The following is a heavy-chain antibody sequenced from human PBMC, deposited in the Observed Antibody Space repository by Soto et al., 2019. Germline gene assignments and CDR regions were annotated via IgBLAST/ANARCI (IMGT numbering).Heavy chain of an antibody. CDR1: GYSFTSYW. D-gene: IGHD6-13*01. CDR2: IYPGDSDN. J-gene: IGHJ4*02. V-gene: IGHV5-51*01. Sequence: GESLKISCKGSGYSFTSYWIGWVRQMPGKGLEGMGIIYPGDSDNRYSRSFQGQVTISADKSISTAYLQWSSLKAWDTATYYCAGLAAAGRGTDYWGQGTLVTVSS. CDR3: AGLAAAGRGTDY.